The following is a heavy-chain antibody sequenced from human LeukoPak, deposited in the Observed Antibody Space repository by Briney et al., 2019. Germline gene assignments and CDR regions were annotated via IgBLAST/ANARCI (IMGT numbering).Heavy chain of an antibody. CDR3: ARGAVADLNWFDP. V-gene: IGHV1-69*04. CDR1: GGTFSSYA. J-gene: IGHJ5*02. Sequence: ASVKVSCKASGGTFSSYAISWVRQAPGQGLEWMGRIIPILGIANYAQKFQGRVTITADKSTSTAYMELSSLRSEDTAVYYCARGAVADLNWFDPWGQGTLVTVSS. D-gene: IGHD6-19*01. CDR2: IIPILGIA.